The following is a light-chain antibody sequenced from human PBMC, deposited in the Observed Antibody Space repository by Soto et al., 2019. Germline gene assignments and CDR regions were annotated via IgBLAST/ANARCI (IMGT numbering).Light chain of an antibody. J-gene: IGKJ1*01. CDR2: GAS. V-gene: IGKV3-20*01. CDR3: QQYGGSPQT. Sequence: EIVLTQSPGTLSLSPGERATLSCRASQSVSNYLAWYQHKPGQAPRLLIYGASSRATGIPDRFIGSGSETDFTLTISRLEPEDFAVYCCQQYGGSPQTFGQGTKVEIK. CDR1: QSVSNY.